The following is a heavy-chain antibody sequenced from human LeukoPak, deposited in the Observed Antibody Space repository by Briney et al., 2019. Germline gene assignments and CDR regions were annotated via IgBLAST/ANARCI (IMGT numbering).Heavy chain of an antibody. V-gene: IGHV3-23*01. Sequence: PGESLRLSCAASGFTFSSYAMSWVRQAPGKGLDWVSAISGSGGNTYYADSVKGRFTIPRDNSKNTLYLQMNSLRAEDTAVYYCAKDQYGGNPQYYFDYWGQGTLVTVSS. CDR1: GFTFSSYA. D-gene: IGHD4-23*01. CDR2: ISGSGGNT. J-gene: IGHJ4*02. CDR3: AKDQYGGNPQYYFDY.